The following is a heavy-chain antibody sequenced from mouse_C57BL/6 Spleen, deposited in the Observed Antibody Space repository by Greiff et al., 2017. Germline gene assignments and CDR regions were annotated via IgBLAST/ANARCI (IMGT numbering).Heavy chain of an antibody. J-gene: IGHJ4*01. CDR1: GFTFSSYG. V-gene: IGHV5-6*01. CDR3: ARQLYDYVAMDY. Sequence: EVQRVESGGDLVKPGGSLKLSCAASGFTFSSYGMSWVRQTPDKRLEWVATISSGGSYTYYPDSVKGRFTISRDNAKNTLYLQMSSRKSEDTAMYYCARQLYDYVAMDYWGQGTSVTVSS. CDR2: ISSGGSYT. D-gene: IGHD2-4*01.